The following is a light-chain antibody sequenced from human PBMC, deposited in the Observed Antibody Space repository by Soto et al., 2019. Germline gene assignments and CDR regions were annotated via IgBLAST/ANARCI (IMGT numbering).Light chain of an antibody. Sequence: EIVLTQSPGTLSLSPGERVTLSCRASQSVSDNLAWYQQRPGQAPRLLIYGASIRVTGIPARISGSESGTEFTLTISSLQSEDFGVYYCQQYNNWPITFGGGTKVDIK. V-gene: IGKV3-15*01. CDR2: GAS. J-gene: IGKJ4*01. CDR3: QQYNNWPIT. CDR1: QSVSDN.